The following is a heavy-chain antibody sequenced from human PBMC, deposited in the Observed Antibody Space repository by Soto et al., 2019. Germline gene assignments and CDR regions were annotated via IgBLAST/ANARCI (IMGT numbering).Heavy chain of an antibody. CDR3: VREPNSIDY. CDR1: RFTFSNYW. D-gene: IGHD1-7*01. V-gene: IGHV3-7*01. Sequence: EVQLVESGGGLVQPGGSLRLSCAASRFTFSNYWMSWVRQAPGKGLEWVANIKQDGSEKYYVDSVKGRFTISRDNAKNSLYLQMNSLRAEDTAVYYCVREPNSIDYWGQGTLVTVSS. J-gene: IGHJ4*02. CDR2: IKQDGSEK.